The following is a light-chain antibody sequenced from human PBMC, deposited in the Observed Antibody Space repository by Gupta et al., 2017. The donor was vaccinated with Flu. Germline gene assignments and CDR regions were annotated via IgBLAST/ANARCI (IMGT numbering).Light chain of an antibody. CDR2: SSD. CDR1: RSNIGVNS. V-gene: IGLV1-44*01. Sequence: QSVLTQPPSASGTPGERVTISCSGSRSNIGVNSVNWYQQLPGASPKLLIFSSDQRPSGAPDQFSGSKSGTSAFLAISGLQSEDEADYYCAAWDDSLNVYLFGTGTKVTVL. J-gene: IGLJ1*01. CDR3: AAWDDSLNVYL.